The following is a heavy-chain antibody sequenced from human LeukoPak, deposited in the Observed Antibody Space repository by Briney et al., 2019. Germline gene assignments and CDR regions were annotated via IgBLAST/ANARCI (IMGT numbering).Heavy chain of an antibody. J-gene: IGHJ4*02. CDR3: ARERRGISARV. CDR2: IYHSGST. CDR1: GYSISSGYY. V-gene: IGHV4-38-2*02. D-gene: IGHD6-25*01. Sequence: NPSETLSLTCAVSGYSISSGYYWGWIRQPPGKGLEWIGSIYHSGSTYYNPSLKSRVTISVDTSKNQFSLKLSSVTAADTAVYYCARERRGISARVRGQGTLVTVSS.